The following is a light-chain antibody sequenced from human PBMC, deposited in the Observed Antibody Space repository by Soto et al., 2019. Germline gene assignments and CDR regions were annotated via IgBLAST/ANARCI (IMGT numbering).Light chain of an antibody. Sequence: EIVLTQSPGTLSLSPGERATLSCRASQSVSSSYLAWYQQKPGQAPRLLIYGASSRATGIPDRFSGSGSGTDFTLTISRLEPEDFAVYYCQQYSSSLFTFGPGNKVDIK. J-gene: IGKJ3*01. V-gene: IGKV3-20*01. CDR1: QSVSSSY. CDR3: QQYSSSLFT. CDR2: GAS.